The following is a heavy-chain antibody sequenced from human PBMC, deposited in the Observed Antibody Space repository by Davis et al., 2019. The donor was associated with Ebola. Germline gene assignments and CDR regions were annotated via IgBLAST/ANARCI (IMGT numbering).Heavy chain of an antibody. Sequence: LSLTCAASGFTFSDYYMSWIRQAPGKGLEWVSYISSSGSTIYYADSVKGRFTISRDNAKNSLYLQMNSLRAEDTAVYYCARQVRYYDILTGYYSPVDYWGQGTLVTVSS. CDR2: ISSSGSTI. D-gene: IGHD3-9*01. J-gene: IGHJ4*02. V-gene: IGHV3-11*01. CDR3: ARQVRYYDILTGYYSPVDY. CDR1: GFTFSDYY.